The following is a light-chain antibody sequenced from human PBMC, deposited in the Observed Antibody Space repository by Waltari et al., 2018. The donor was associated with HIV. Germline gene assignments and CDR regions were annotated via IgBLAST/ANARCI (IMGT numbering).Light chain of an antibody. CDR3: QQYFQIPWT. CDR1: QNLLFNNSNY. CDR2: WSS. V-gene: IGKV4-1*01. J-gene: IGKJ1*01. Sequence: DIVMTKSPDSLSVSLGGRATIACKSTQNLLFNNSNYLAWYQQKPGQPPKLLTYWSSVRESGVPDRFSASGSRAAFTLTISSLQAEDVAVYYCQQYFQIPWTFGQGTWVEVK.